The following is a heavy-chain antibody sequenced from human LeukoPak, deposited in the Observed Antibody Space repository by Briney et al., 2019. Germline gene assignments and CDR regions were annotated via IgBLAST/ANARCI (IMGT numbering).Heavy chain of an antibody. CDR2: IYYSGST. Sequence: KPSEALSLTCTVSGGSISSYYWSWIRQPPGKGLEWMGYIYYSGSTNYNPSLKSRVTISLDTSKNRFSLKLSSVTAADTAVYYCARGLGYYQRVYFDYWGQGTLVTVSS. CDR3: ARGLGYYQRVYFDY. CDR1: GGSISSYY. V-gene: IGHV4-59*01. J-gene: IGHJ4*02. D-gene: IGHD2-8*01.